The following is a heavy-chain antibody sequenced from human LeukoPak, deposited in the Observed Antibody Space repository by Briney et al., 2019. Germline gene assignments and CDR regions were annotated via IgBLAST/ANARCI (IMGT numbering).Heavy chain of an antibody. Sequence: LPGGSLRLSCAGSGFTFDDYGMSWVRQAPGKGLEWVSGINWNGGSTGYADSVKGRFTISRDNAKNSLYLQMNSLRAEDTALYHCATLGVHDAFDIWGQGTMVTVSS. CDR2: INWNGGST. J-gene: IGHJ3*02. CDR1: GFTFDDYG. CDR3: ATLGVHDAFDI. D-gene: IGHD3-16*01. V-gene: IGHV3-20*01.